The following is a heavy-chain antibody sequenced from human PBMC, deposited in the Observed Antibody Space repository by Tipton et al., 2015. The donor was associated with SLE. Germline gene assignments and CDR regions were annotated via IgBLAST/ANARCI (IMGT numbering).Heavy chain of an antibody. D-gene: IGHD2-2*01. CDR1: GGSFGGYY. V-gene: IGHV4-34*01. J-gene: IGHJ6*02. CDR2: INHGGST. CDR3: ARGCSSSTCEPFYFFGMDV. Sequence: TLSLTCSIYGGSFGGYYWSWIRQPPGKGLEWIGEINHGGSTNYNPSLKSRVTISVDTSKNQFSLKLSSVTAADTAVYYCARGCSSSTCEPFYFFGMDVWGQGP.